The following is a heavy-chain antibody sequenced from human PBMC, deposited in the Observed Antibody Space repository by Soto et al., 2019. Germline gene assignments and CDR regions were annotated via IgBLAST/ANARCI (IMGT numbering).Heavy chain of an antibody. CDR2: INHSGST. CDR3: ARVSRLLWFGELLSQYYYYGMDV. J-gene: IGHJ6*02. V-gene: IGHV4-34*01. CDR1: GGSFSGYY. Sequence: PSETLSLTCAVYGGSFSGYYWSWIRQPPGKGLEWIGEINHSGSTNYNPSLKSRVTISVDTSKNQFSLKLSSVTAADTAVYYCARVSRLLWFGELLSQYYYYGMDVWGQGTTVTVSS. D-gene: IGHD3-10*01.